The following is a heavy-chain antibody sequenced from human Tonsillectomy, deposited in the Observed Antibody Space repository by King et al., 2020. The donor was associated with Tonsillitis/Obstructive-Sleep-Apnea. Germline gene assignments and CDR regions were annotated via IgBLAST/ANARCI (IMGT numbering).Heavy chain of an antibody. CDR1: GFTFSSYE. CDR3: ARGGITIFGVVITPYYYYGMDV. J-gene: IGHJ6*02. D-gene: IGHD3-3*01. CDR2: ISSSGSTI. Sequence: VQLVESGGGLVQPGGSLRLSCAASGFTFSSYEMNWVRQAPGKGLEWVSYISSSGSTIYYADSVKGRFTISRDNAKNSLYLQMNSLRAEDTAVYYCARGGITIFGVVITPYYYYGMDVWGQGTTVTVSS. V-gene: IGHV3-48*03.